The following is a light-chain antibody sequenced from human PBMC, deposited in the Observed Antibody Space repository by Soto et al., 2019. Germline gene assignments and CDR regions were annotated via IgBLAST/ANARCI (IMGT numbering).Light chain of an antibody. CDR1: QSVSSN. J-gene: IGKJ1*01. Sequence: EIVMTQSPATLSVSPGERATLSCRASQSVSSNLAWYQQKPGQAPRLLIYGASTGATGIPARFSGSGSGTEFTLTISSLQSEDFAVYYCQQYNNWWTFGQGTKV. V-gene: IGKV3-15*01. CDR2: GAS. CDR3: QQYNNWWT.